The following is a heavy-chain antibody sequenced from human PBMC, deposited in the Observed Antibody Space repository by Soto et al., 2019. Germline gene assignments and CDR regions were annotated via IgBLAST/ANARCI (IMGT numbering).Heavy chain of an antibody. J-gene: IGHJ5*02. CDR2: INAGNGNT. CDR3: ARDGLSMVRGVIIPHWFAP. D-gene: IGHD3-10*01. CDR1: GYTFTSYA. V-gene: IGHV1-3*01. Sequence: EASVKVSCKASGYTFTSYAMHWVRQAPGQRLEWMGWINAGNGNTKYSQKFQGRVTITRDTSASTAYMELSSLRSEDTAVYYCARDGLSMVRGVIIPHWFAPWGQGTLVPVSS.